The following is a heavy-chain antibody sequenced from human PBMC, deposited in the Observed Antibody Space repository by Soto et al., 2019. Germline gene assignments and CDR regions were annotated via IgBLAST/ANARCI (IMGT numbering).Heavy chain of an antibody. CDR2: ANSDGTGT. J-gene: IGHJ5*02. CDR1: GFTFTMYW. Sequence: GGSLRLSCEASGFTFTMYWMHWVRQAPGKGLVWVSRANSDGTGTTYADSVKGRFTVSRDNAKNSVFLQMDSLRAEDAGVYFCERGDPGSSYGKGYRWSQGPLGTVS. D-gene: IGHD5-18*01. CDR3: ERGDPGSSYGKGYR. V-gene: IGHV3-74*01.